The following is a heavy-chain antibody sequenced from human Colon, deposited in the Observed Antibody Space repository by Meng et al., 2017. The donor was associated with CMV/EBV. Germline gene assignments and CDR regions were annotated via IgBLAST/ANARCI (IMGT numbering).Heavy chain of an antibody. CDR3: IRNSFDY. D-gene: IGHD1-14*01. CDR2: IRYDGSEQ. J-gene: IGHJ4*02. Sequence: GGSLRLSCAASGFTFGSYGMHWVRHFPGKGLEWVTFIRYDGSEQFYAGSVQGRFTVSRDNSKNSMLLQMNSLRAEDSAVYYCIRNSFDYWGQGSLVTVSS. V-gene: IGHV3-30*02. CDR1: GFTFGSYG.